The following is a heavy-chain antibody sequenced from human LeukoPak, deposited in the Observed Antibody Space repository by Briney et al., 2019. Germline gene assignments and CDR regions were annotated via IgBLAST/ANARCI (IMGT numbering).Heavy chain of an antibody. D-gene: IGHD2-21*01. CDR2: IHPSGTT. J-gene: IGHJ4*02. CDR1: GGSISSYY. CDR3: FFFQAEDGIRDFDY. V-gene: IGHV4-4*07. Sequence: SETLSLTCTVSGGSISSYYWTWIRQPAGKGLEWIGCIHPSGTTNQNPSIKSRVIMSLDMSNNQISLKVRSVTVADTAVYYCFFFQAEDGIRDFDYWGQGTLVTVSS.